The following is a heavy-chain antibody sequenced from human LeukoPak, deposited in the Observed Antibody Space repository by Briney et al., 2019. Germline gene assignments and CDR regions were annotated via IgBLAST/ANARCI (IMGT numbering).Heavy chain of an antibody. CDR2: IFYNGKT. CDR1: GGSISVSSYY. V-gene: IGHV4-39*01. D-gene: IGHD1-1*01. Sequence: PSETLSLTCTVSGGSISVSSYYWGWIRQPPGKGLEWIGNIFYNGKTYYNPSLKSRVTISVDTSKNQFSLKLSSVTAADTAVYLCARHRDTGYYYYMDVWGTGTTVTVSS. J-gene: IGHJ6*03. CDR3: ARHRDTGYYYYMDV.